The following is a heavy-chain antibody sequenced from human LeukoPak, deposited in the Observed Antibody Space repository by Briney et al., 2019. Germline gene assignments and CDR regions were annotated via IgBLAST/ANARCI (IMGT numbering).Heavy chain of an antibody. CDR2: TRNKANSYST. J-gene: IGHJ3*02. D-gene: IGHD2-8*02. V-gene: IGHV3-72*01. CDR3: ARNTGPSDM. CDR1: GFTLSDHY. Sequence: PGGSLRHFCAASGFTLSDHYMDWVRQAPGKGLEWVGRTRNKANSYSTEYAASVKGRFTISRDDSKNSLFLQMNSLKTEDTAVYYCARNTGPSDMWGQGTRVTVSS.